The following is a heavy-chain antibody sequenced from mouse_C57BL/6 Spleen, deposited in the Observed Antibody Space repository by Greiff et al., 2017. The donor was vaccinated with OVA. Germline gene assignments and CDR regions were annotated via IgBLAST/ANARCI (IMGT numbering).Heavy chain of an antibody. V-gene: IGHV1-64*01. CDR1: GYTFTSYW. D-gene: IGHD2-5*01. CDR2: IHPNSGST. Sequence: QVQLQQSGAELVKPGASVKLSCKASGYTFTSYWLHWVKQRPGQGLEWIGMIHPNSGSTNYNEQFKSKATLTVDKSSSTAYMQLSSLTSEDPAVYYCSIYYSNYVYALAYWGHGTSVSVSS. CDR3: SIYYSNYVYALAY. J-gene: IGHJ4*01.